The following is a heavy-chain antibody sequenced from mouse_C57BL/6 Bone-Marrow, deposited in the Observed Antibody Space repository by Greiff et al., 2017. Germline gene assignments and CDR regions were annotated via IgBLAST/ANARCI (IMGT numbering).Heavy chain of an antibody. CDR3: ASATMGSWFAY. CDR1: GYTFTSYW. CDR2: INPNSGST. V-gene: IGHV1-64*01. D-gene: IGHD1-1*02. J-gene: IGHJ3*01. Sequence: QVQLKQPGAELVKPGASVKLSCKASGYTFTSYWMHWVKQRPGQGLEWIGMINPNSGSTNYNEKFKSKATLTVDKSSSTAYMQLSSLTSEDSAVYSCASATMGSWFAYWGQGTLVTVSA.